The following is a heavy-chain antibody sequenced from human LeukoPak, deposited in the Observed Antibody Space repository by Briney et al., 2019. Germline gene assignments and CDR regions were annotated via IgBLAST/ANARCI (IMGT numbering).Heavy chain of an antibody. V-gene: IGHV3-7*01. CDR3: ARERQGWSYYDGKESFDY. CDR1: AFTFRNSW. J-gene: IGHJ4*02. Sequence: GGSLRLSCVASAFTFRNSWMSWVRQVPGKGLKWVANIEQDGLEKNYVESVKRRFTISRDNGKYSLYLEMNSLRAEDTAVYFCARERQGWSYYDGKESFDYLGRGTLVTLSS. D-gene: IGHD1-26*01. CDR2: IEQDGLEK.